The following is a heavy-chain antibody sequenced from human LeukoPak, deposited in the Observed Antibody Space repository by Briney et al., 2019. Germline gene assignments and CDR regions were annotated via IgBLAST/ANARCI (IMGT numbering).Heavy chain of an antibody. CDR1: GFTVSSNY. Sequence: PWGSLSLSCAASGFTVSSNYMSWVRQAPGKGLEWVSVIYSGGSTYYADSVKGRFTISRDNSKNTLYLQMNSLRAEDTAVYYCARDPAPGSSWYESSHWGQGTLVTVSS. J-gene: IGHJ4*02. D-gene: IGHD6-13*01. CDR2: IYSGGST. V-gene: IGHV3-66*01. CDR3: ARDPAPGSSWYESSH.